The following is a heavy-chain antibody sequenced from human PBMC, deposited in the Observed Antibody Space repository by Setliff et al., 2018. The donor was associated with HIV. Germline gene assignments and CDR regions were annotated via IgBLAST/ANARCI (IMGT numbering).Heavy chain of an antibody. V-gene: IGHV1-2*02. CDR2: INPDSGDT. CDR3: ARIRAAALLNAFDI. J-gene: IGHJ3*02. D-gene: IGHD2-15*01. CDR1: GYKFTGYQ. Sequence: ASVKVSCKASGYKFTGYQMHWVRQAPGQGLEWMGWINPDSGDTKFARNFEGRVTMTRDTAISTAYMELNRLRSDDTAVYYCARIRAAALLNAFDIWGQGTMVTVSS.